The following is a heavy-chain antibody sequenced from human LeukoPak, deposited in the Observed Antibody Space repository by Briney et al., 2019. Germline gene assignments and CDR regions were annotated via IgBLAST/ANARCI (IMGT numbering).Heavy chain of an antibody. V-gene: IGHV3-21*01. D-gene: IGHD1-26*01. CDR1: RFTFSRYS. J-gene: IGHJ4*02. Sequence: GGSLRLSCAASRFTFSRYSMNWVRQAPGKGLQWVSSISSSSSYIYYADSVKGRFTISRDNAKNSLYLQMNSLRAEDTAVYYCARDLTVGATFDYWGQGTLVTVSS. CDR3: ARDLTVGATFDY. CDR2: ISSSSSYI.